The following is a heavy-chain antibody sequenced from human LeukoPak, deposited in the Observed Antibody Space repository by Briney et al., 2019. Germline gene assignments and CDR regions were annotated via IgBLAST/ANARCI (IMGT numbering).Heavy chain of an antibody. Sequence: GESLKISCKAYGYSFPSYWIAWVRQMPGKGLEWMGIIHPGHSDTIYSPSFQGQVTISGDKSISTAYLQWSSLKASDTAMYYCASSYDYVWGSYRLRGRAFDIWGQGTLVTVSS. V-gene: IGHV5-51*01. J-gene: IGHJ4*02. D-gene: IGHD3-16*02. CDR1: GYSFPSYW. CDR2: IHPGHSDT. CDR3: ASSYDYVWGSYRLRGRAFDI.